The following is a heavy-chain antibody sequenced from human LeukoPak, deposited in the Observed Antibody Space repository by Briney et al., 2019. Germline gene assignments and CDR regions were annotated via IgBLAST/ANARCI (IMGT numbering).Heavy chain of an antibody. CDR3: AKKPLGDQPLDY. J-gene: IGHJ4*02. CDR1: GFIFSSYA. CDR2: IGSGDT. Sequence: GGSLRLSCVASGFIFSSYAMTWVRQAPGKGLEWVSVIGSGDTYYADSVKDRFTISRDNSKNTLYLQMNSLSADDTAVYYCAKKPLGDQPLDYWGQGTLVTVSS. D-gene: IGHD3-16*01. V-gene: IGHV3-23*01.